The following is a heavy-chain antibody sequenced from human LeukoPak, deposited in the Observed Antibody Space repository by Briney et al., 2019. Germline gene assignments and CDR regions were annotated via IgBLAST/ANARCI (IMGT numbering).Heavy chain of an antibody. CDR2: IIPIFGTA. CDR1: GGTFSSYA. J-gene: IGHJ5*02. D-gene: IGHD3-10*01. V-gene: IGHV1-69*13. Sequence: RASVKVSCKASGGTFSSYAISWVRQAPGQGLEWMGGIIPIFGTANYAQKFQGRVTITADESTSTAYMELSSQRSEDTAVYYCARGPEGYYYGSGSYYKGAGWFDPWGQGTLVTVSS. CDR3: ARGPEGYYYGSGSYYKGAGWFDP.